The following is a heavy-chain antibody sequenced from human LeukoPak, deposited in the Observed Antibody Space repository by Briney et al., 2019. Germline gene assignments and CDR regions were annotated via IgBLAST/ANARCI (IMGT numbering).Heavy chain of an antibody. Sequence: GWSLRLSCAASGFTVSSNYMSRVRQAPGKGLEWVSVIYSGGSTYYADSVKGRFTISRDNSKNTLYLQMNSLRAEDTAVYYCARVRGDYGDYIFDYWGQGTLVSVSS. V-gene: IGHV3-53*01. D-gene: IGHD4-17*01. CDR1: GFTVSSNY. CDR3: ARVRGDYGDYIFDY. CDR2: IYSGGST. J-gene: IGHJ4*02.